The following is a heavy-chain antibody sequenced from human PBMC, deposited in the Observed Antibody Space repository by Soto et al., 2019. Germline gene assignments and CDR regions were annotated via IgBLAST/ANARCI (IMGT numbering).Heavy chain of an antibody. CDR2: MNPNSGNT. V-gene: IGHV1-8*01. J-gene: IGHJ4*02. CDR3: ARGRSTSWFSDY. Sequence: QVQLVQSGAEVKKPGASVKVSCKTSGYTFTSYDINWVRQATGHGLEWMGWMNPNSGNTGYAQNLQGRVTMTRNTPISTAYMELSGLRSDDTAVYNCARGRSTSWFSDYWGQGTLVTVSS. CDR1: GYTFTSYD. D-gene: IGHD6-13*01.